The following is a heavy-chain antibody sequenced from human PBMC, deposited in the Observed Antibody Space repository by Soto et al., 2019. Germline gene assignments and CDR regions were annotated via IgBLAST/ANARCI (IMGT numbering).Heavy chain of an antibody. V-gene: IGHV1-18*04. J-gene: IGHJ6*02. D-gene: IGHD5-18*01. CDR2: ISAYNGNT. CDR1: GYTFTSYG. CDR3: ARGSPRRGTWIQLTYGMDV. Sequence: QVQLVQSGAEVKKPGASVKVSCKASGYTFTSYGISWVRQAPGQGLEWMGWISAYNGNTNYAQKLQGRVTMTTDTSTSTAYMELRSLRCDDTAVYYCARGSPRRGTWIQLTYGMDVWGQGTTVTVSS.